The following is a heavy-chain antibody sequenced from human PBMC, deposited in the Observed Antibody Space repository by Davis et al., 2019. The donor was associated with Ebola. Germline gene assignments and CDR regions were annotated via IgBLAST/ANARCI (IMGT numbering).Heavy chain of an antibody. V-gene: IGHV1-69*04. J-gene: IGHJ6*02. CDR2: IIPILGIA. CDR1: GGTFSSYA. CDR3: ARVSGRYLDRGGYYYYYGMDV. Sequence: SVKVSCKASGGTFSSYAISWVRQAPGQGLEWMGRIIPILGIANYAQKFQGRVTITADKSTSTAYMELSSLRSEDTAVYYCARVSGRYLDRGGYYYYYGMDVWGQGTTVTVSS. D-gene: IGHD3-10*01.